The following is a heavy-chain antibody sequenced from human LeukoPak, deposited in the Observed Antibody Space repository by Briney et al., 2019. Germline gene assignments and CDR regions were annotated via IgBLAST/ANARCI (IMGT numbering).Heavy chain of an antibody. V-gene: IGHV4-59*01. CDR1: DGSISSYY. Sequence: SETLSLTCTFSDGSISSYYWSWIRQPPGKGLEWIGYIYYSGSTNYNPSLKSRVTMSVDTSKKQFSLRLSSVTAADTAVYYCARKPESSGWYDYFDYWGQGTLVTVSS. CDR2: IYYSGST. CDR3: ARKPESSGWYDYFDY. D-gene: IGHD6-19*01. J-gene: IGHJ4*02.